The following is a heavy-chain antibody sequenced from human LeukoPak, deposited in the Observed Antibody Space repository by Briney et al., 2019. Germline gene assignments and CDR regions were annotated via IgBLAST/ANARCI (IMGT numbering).Heavy chain of an antibody. J-gene: IGHJ3*02. CDR3: AREGSQTWVDAFDI. Sequence: ASVKVSCKASGYTFTSYDINWVRQATGQGLEWMGWMNPSSGNTGYAQKLQGRVTMTTDTSTSTAYMELRSLRSDDTAVYYCAREGSQTWVDAFDIWGQGTMVTVSS. D-gene: IGHD1-26*01. CDR1: GYTFTSYD. CDR2: MNPSSGNT. V-gene: IGHV1-8*01.